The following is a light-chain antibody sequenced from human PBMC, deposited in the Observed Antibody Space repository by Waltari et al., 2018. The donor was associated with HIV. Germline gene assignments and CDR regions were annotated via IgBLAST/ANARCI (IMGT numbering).Light chain of an antibody. Sequence: QSVLTQPPSASGTPGQRVTISCSGSSSNIGSNYVYWYQQLPGTAPKLLRYRNHQRRSGVPDRFSGSKAGTSAYLAISGLRSDDEADYYCAAWDGSLSAYVLFGGGTKLTVL. CDR1: SSNIGSNY. CDR2: RNH. V-gene: IGLV1-47*01. J-gene: IGLJ2*01. CDR3: AAWDGSLSAYVL.